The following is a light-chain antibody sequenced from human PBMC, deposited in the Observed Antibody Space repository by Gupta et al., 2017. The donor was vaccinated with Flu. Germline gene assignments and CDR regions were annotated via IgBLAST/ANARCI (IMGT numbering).Light chain of an antibody. Sequence: QSALTQPPSASGSPGQSVTISCTGTSSDVGGYNYVSWYQQHPGKAPKLMIYEVSKRPSGVPDRFSASKSGNTASLTVSGLQTEDEADYYCSSYAGSTRYVGGTGTKVTVL. CDR1: SSDVGGYNY. V-gene: IGLV2-8*01. CDR2: EVS. CDR3: SSYAGSTRYV. J-gene: IGLJ1*01.